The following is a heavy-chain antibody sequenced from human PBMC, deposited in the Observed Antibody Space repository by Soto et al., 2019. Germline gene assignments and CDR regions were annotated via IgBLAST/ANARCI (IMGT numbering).Heavy chain of an antibody. CDR1: GFTFSTYG. Sequence: QVHLVESGGGVVQPGRSLRLSCAASGFTFSTYGMHWVRQAPGKGLEWVALIWNHGREDSYADSVKGRFTISRDNSKNTLWLQMNSLRADDTAVYYCVRGPWLVGDGTSFDYWGQGSLVTVSS. V-gene: IGHV3-33*01. CDR2: IWNHGRED. CDR3: VRGPWLVGDGTSFDY. D-gene: IGHD2-8*01. J-gene: IGHJ4*02.